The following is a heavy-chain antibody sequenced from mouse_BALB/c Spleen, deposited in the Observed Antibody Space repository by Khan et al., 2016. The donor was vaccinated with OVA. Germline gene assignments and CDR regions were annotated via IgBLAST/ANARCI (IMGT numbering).Heavy chain of an antibody. V-gene: IGHV9-3-1*01. CDR1: GYTFTNYG. Sequence: QIQLVQSGPELKKPGETLKISCTASGYTFTNYGMNWVKQAPGKGLKWMGWINTYTGETTYADDFKGRFAFSLETSASTAYLQINNLKNDDTATYFCARTNDNYWFAYWGQGTLVTVSA. D-gene: IGHD2-1*01. J-gene: IGHJ3*01. CDR2: INTYTGET. CDR3: ARTNDNYWFAY.